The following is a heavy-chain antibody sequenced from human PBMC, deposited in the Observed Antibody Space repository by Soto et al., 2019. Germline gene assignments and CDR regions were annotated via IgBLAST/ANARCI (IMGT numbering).Heavy chain of an antibody. CDR3: ANLYYYDSSGYYENYYYYGMDV. Sequence: QVRLVQSGAEVKKPGSSVKVSCKASGGTFSSYAISWVRQAPGQGLEWMGGIIPIFGTANYAQKFQGRVTITADESTSTAYMELSSLRSEDTAVYYCANLYYYDSSGYYENYYYYGMDVWGQGTTVTVSS. CDR2: IIPIFGTA. J-gene: IGHJ6*02. D-gene: IGHD3-22*01. CDR1: GGTFSSYA. V-gene: IGHV1-69*01.